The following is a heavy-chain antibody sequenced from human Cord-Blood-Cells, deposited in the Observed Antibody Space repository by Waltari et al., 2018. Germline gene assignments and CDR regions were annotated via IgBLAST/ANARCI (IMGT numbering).Heavy chain of an antibody. CDR1: GGSFSGYY. CDR3: ARGCSGGSCYSAFDI. V-gene: IGHV4-34*01. CDR2: INHSGST. Sequence: QVQLQQWGAGLLKPSETLSLTCAVHGGSFSGYYWSWSRQPPGKGLEWMGEINHSGSTNYHPPLKSRVTISVDTSKNQFSLKLSSVTAADTAVYYCARGCSGGSCYSAFDIWGQGTMVTVSS. J-gene: IGHJ3*02. D-gene: IGHD2-15*01.